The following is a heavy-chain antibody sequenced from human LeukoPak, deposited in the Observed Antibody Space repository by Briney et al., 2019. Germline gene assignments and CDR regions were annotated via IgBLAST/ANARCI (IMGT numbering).Heavy chain of an antibody. J-gene: IGHJ4*02. CDR1: GFTFSYYY. V-gene: IGHV3-11*06. D-gene: IGHD3-9*01. CDR2: ISSSSSYT. Sequence: GGSLRLSCAASGFTFSYYYMSWFRQAPGKGLEWVSYISSSSSYTNYADSVKCRFTISRDNAKNSLYLQMNSLRAEDTAVYYCARARYLAYWGQGTLVTVSS. CDR3: ARARYLAY.